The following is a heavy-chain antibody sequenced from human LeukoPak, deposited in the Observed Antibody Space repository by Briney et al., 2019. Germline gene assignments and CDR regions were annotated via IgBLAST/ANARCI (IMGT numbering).Heavy chain of an antibody. CDR2: INTNSGAA. V-gene: IGHV1-2*02. J-gene: IGHJ4*02. D-gene: IGHD1-26*01. CDR3: ARALPHSGTSLGVDFDY. Sequence: GASVKVSCKASGYSFTDYYMHWVRQAPGQGLEWMGWINTNSGAANSAQKFQGRVTMTRDTSIRAAHMELRRLKSDDTAVYYCARALPHSGTSLGVDFDYWGQGTLVTVSS. CDR1: GYSFTDYY.